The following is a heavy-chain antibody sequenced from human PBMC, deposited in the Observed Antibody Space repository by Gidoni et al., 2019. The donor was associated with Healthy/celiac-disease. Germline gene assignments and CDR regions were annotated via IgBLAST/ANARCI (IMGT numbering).Heavy chain of an antibody. Sequence: QVQLVQSGAEVKKPGSSVKVSCKASGGTFSSYAISWVRQAPGQGLEWMGGIIPIFGTANYAQKFQGRVTITADKSTSTAYMELSSLRSEDTAVYYCAGRGGEYYDFWSGYSNYYYYYGMDVWGQGTTVTVSS. CDR3: AGRGGEYYDFWSGYSNYYYYYGMDV. CDR2: IIPIFGTA. V-gene: IGHV1-69*06. J-gene: IGHJ6*02. CDR1: GGTFSSYA. D-gene: IGHD3-3*01.